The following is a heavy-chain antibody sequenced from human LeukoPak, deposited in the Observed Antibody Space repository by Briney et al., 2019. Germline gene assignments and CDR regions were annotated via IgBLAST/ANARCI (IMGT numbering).Heavy chain of an antibody. V-gene: IGHV1-2*06. J-gene: IGHJ4*02. CDR2: INPNSGGT. CDR3: ARVKSWGSNYFDY. Sequence: ASVKVSCKASGYTFTGYYMHWVRQAPGQRLEWMGRINPNSGGTNYAQKFQGRVTMTRDTSISTAYMELSRLRSDDTAVYYCARVKSWGSNYFDYWGQGTLVTVSS. CDR1: GYTFTGYY. D-gene: IGHD7-27*01.